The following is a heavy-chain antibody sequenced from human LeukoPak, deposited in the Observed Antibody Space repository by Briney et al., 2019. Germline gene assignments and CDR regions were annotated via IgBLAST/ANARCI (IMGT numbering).Heavy chain of an antibody. CDR3: ARVRVDYDFWSGYPSGGMDV. J-gene: IGHJ6*02. Sequence: PSETLSLTCAVHGGSFSGYYWSWIRQPPGKGLEWIGEINHSGSTNYNPSLKSRVAISVDTSKNQFSLKLSSVTAADTAVYYCARVRVDYDFWSGYPSGGMDVWGQGTTVTVSS. CDR1: GGSFSGYY. D-gene: IGHD3-3*01. CDR2: INHSGST. V-gene: IGHV4-34*01.